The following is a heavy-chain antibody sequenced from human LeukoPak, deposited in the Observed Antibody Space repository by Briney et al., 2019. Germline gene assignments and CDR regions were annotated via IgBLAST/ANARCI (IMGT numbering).Heavy chain of an antibody. CDR1: GFTFSSYG. J-gene: IGHJ6*02. CDR3: ARTVAVAGTGTYYYYGMDV. D-gene: IGHD6-19*01. V-gene: IGHV3-33*01. Sequence: GRSLRLSCAASGFTFSSYGMHWVRQAPGKGLEWVAVIWYDGSNKYYADSVKGRFTISRDNSKNTLYLQMNSLRAEDTALYYCARTVAVAGTGTYYYYGMDVWGQGTTVTVSS. CDR2: IWYDGSNK.